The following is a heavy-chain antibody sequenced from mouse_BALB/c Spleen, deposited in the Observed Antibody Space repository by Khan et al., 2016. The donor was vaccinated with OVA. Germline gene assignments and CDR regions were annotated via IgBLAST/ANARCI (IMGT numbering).Heavy chain of an antibody. V-gene: IGHV3-2*02. CDR2: ITYSGVT. CDR1: GYSITSGYA. D-gene: IGHD1-1*01. Sequence: EVQLQESGPGLVKPSQSLSLTCTVTGYSITSGYAWNWIRQFPGNKLEWMGYITYSGVTSYTPSLKSRISITPDTSKNPVFLQLNSVTTEDTATYDCARGNYYGYYFDYWGQGTTLTVSS. CDR3: ARGNYYGYYFDY. J-gene: IGHJ2*01.